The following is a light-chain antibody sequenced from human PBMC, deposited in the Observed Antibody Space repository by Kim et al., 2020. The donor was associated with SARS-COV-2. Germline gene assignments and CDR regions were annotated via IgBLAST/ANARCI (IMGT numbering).Light chain of an antibody. CDR2: GAS. J-gene: IGKJ3*01. Sequence: FSPGEIATLACRAIQGVSSSYLAWYHLKPGQAPRLLIYGASRRATGIPDRFSGSGSGTDFTLTISRLEPEDFAVYYCQQYGSSGTFGPGTKVDIK. CDR3: QQYGSSGT. CDR1: QGVSSSY. V-gene: IGKV3-20*01.